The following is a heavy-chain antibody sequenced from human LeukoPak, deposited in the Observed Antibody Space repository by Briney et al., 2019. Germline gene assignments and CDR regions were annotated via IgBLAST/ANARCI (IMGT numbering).Heavy chain of an antibody. CDR2: IRYDESNK. D-gene: IGHD4-17*01. CDR3: AKDLTTVTSQGDY. J-gene: IGHJ4*02. Sequence: GGSLRLSCSTSGFTFGGYSMSWVRQAPGKGLEWVAFIRYDESNKYYADSVKGRFTISRDNSKNTLYLQMNSLRAEDTAVYYCAKDLTTVTSQGDYWGQGTLVTVSS. V-gene: IGHV3-30*02. CDR1: GFTFGGYS.